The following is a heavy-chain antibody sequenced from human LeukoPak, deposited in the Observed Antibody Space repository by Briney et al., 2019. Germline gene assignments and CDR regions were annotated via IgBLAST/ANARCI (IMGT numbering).Heavy chain of an antibody. CDR2: IYSGGRT. J-gene: IGHJ4*02. D-gene: IGHD3-10*01. CDR3: ARDRAGRFDY. Sequence: GGSLRLSCAASGITVSTNYMTWVRQAPGKGLEWVSFIYSGGRTDYADSVKGRFTISRDNSKNTVYLQMNNLRAEDTAMYYCARDRAGRFDYWGQGTLVTVSS. CDR1: GITVSTNY. V-gene: IGHV3-53*01.